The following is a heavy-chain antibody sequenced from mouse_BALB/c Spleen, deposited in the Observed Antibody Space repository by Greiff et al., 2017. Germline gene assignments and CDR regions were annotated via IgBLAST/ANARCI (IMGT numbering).Heavy chain of an antibody. J-gene: IGHJ4*01. V-gene: IGHV3-2*02. CDR1: GYSITSDYA. CDR2: ISYSGST. D-gene: IGHD2-3*01. CDR3: ARRSPRYDTRAMDY. Sequence: ESGPGLVKPSQSLSLTCTVTGYSITSDYAWNWIRQFPGNKLEWMGYISYSGSTSYNPSLKSRISITRDTSKNQFFLQLNSVTTEDTATYYCARRSPRYDTRAMDYWGHGTSVTVSS.